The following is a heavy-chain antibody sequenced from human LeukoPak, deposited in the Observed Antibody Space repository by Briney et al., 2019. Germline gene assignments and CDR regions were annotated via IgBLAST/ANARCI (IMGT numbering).Heavy chain of an antibody. J-gene: IGHJ5*02. CDR1: GFTFNTYT. Sequence: GGSLRLSCAASGFTFNTYTMSWVRQAPGKGLEWVSSISSSNSYIYYADSVKGRFTISRDNAKNSLFLQMNSLRAEDTAVYYCATDLIHYYASGAKTWGQGTLVTVSS. CDR2: ISSSNSYI. D-gene: IGHD3-10*01. CDR3: ATDLIHYYASGAKT. V-gene: IGHV3-21*01.